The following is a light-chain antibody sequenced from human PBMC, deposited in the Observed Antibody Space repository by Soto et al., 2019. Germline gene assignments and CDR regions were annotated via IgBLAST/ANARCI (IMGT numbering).Light chain of an antibody. CDR2: KAS. J-gene: IGKJ1*01. Sequence: DIQMTQSPSTLSGSVGDRVTITCRASQTISSWLAWYQQKPGKAPKLLIYKASTLKSGVPSRCSGSGSGTEFTLTISSLQPDDFATYYFQHYNSYSEAFGQGTKVELK. V-gene: IGKV1-5*03. CDR1: QTISSW. CDR3: QHYNSYSEA.